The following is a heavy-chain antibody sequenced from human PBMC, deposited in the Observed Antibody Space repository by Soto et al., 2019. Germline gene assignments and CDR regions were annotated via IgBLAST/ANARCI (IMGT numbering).Heavy chain of an antibody. Sequence: EVQLLESGGGFVQPGGSLRLSCAASGFTFSSYAMSWVRQAPGKGLEWVSAISGSGGSTYYADSVKGRFTIASDNSNNTLYLQMNRLSAEDTAVEYWEKDCTRARSGYDYYYYYYMDVWGKGTTVTVCS. CDR2: ISGSGGST. J-gene: IGHJ6*03. D-gene: IGHD5-12*01. V-gene: IGHV3-23*01. CDR1: GFTFSSYA. CDR3: EKDCTRARSGYDYYYYYYMDV.